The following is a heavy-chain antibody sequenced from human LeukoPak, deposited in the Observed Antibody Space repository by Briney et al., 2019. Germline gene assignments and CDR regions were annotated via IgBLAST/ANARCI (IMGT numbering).Heavy chain of an antibody. CDR2: IYYSGST. D-gene: IGHD5-18*01. CDR3: ARGYSYGYFDYFDY. Sequence: SETLSLTCTVSGGSISSSSYYWGWIRQPPGKGLEWIGSIYYSGSTYYNPSLKSRVTISVDTSKNQFSLKLSSVTPADTAVYYCARGYSYGYFDYFDYWGQGTLVTVSS. CDR1: GGSISSSSYY. J-gene: IGHJ4*02. V-gene: IGHV4-39*01.